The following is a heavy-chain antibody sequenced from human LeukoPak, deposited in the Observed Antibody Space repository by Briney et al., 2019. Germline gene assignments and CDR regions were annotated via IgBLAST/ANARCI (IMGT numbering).Heavy chain of an antibody. CDR2: ISSSSSYI. Sequence: GGSLRLSCAASGFTFSSYSMNWVRQAPGKGLEWVSSISSSSSYIYYADSVKGRFTISRDNAKHSLYLQMNSLRAEDTAVYYCARKLYDFWSAPGDYWGQGTLVTVSS. J-gene: IGHJ4*02. D-gene: IGHD3-3*01. CDR3: ARKLYDFWSAPGDY. CDR1: GFTFSSYS. V-gene: IGHV3-21*01.